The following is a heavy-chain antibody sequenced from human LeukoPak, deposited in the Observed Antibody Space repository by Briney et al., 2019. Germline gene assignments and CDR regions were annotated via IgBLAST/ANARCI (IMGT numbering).Heavy chain of an antibody. Sequence: GGSLRLSCTASGFTFGDYAMSWFRQAPGKGLEWVSFIRSKAYGGTTDYAASVKGRFTISRDDSKNTLYLQMNSLKTEDTAVYYCTTGQYFYDSSGYPIYYFDYWGQGTLVTVSS. J-gene: IGHJ4*02. V-gene: IGHV3-49*03. CDR3: TTGQYFYDSSGYPIYYFDY. D-gene: IGHD3-22*01. CDR2: IRSKAYGGTT. CDR1: GFTFGDYA.